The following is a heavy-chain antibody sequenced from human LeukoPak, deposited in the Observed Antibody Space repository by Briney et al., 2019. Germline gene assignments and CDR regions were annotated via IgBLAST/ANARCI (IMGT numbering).Heavy chain of an antibody. V-gene: IGHV1-69*05. Sequence: ASVKVSCKASGGTFSSYAISWVRQAPGQGLEWMGGIIPIFGTANYAQKFQGRVTITTDESTSTAYMELSSLRSEDTAVHYCARESRSGITMVHEVGNGWFDPWGQGTLVTVSS. CDR1: GGTFSSYA. D-gene: IGHD3-10*01. CDR2: IIPIFGTA. CDR3: ARESRSGITMVHEVGNGWFDP. J-gene: IGHJ5*02.